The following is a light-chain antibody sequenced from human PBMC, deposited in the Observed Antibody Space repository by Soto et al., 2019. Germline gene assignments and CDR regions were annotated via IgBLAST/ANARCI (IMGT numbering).Light chain of an antibody. CDR2: DVS. J-gene: IGLJ1*01. V-gene: IGLV2-14*01. CDR1: SSDVGGYNY. Sequence: QSVLIQPASVSGSPGQSITISCTGTSSDVGGYNYVSWYQQHPGKAPKLMIYDVSNRPSGVSNRFSGSKSGNTASLTISGLQAEDEADYYCSSYTSSSKVFGTGTKLTVL. CDR3: SSYTSSSKV.